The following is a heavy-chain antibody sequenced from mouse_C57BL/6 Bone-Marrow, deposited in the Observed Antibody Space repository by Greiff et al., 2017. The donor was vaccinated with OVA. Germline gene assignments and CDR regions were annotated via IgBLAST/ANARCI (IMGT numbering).Heavy chain of an antibody. CDR1: GFNIKDDY. V-gene: IGHV14-4*01. CDR2: IDPENGDT. J-gene: IGHJ3*01. Sequence: EVKLQESGAELVRPGASVKLSCTASGFNIKDDYMHWVKQRPEQGLEWIGWIDPENGDTEYASKFQGKATITADTSSNTAYLQLSSLTSEDTAVYYCTTDARWFAYWGQGTLVTVSA. CDR3: TTDARWFAY.